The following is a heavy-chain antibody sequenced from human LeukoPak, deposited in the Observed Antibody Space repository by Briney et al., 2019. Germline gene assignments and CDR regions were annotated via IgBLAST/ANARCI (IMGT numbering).Heavy chain of an antibody. CDR2: INPNSGGT. Sequence: GASVKVSCKASGYTFTGYYMHWVRQAPGQGREWMGWINPNSGGTNYAQKFQGRVTMTRDTSISTAYMDLSRLRSDDTATYYCATLLAATGDYWGQGTLVTVSS. CDR1: GYTFTGYY. J-gene: IGHJ4*02. CDR3: ATLLAATGDY. D-gene: IGHD3-3*02. V-gene: IGHV1-2*02.